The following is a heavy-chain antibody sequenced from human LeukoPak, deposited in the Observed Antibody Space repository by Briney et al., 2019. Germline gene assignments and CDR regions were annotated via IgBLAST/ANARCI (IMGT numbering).Heavy chain of an antibody. CDR1: GGSISSYY. Sequence: SETLSLTCTASGGSISSYYWNWIRQPAGEGLEWIGRIYSSGNTNYNPSLKSRVTISVDKSRNQFSLKLTSVTAADTAVYYCARDSYGSGSYYPYYFDYWGQGTLVTVSS. J-gene: IGHJ4*02. CDR2: IYSSGNT. V-gene: IGHV4-4*07. D-gene: IGHD3-10*01. CDR3: ARDSYGSGSYYPYYFDY.